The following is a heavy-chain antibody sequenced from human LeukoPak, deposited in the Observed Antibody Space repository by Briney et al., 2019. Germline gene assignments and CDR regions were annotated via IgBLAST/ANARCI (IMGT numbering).Heavy chain of an antibody. V-gene: IGHV3-7*01. Sequence: PGGSLRLSCAASGFTFSSYWMSWVRQAPGKGLEWVANIKQDGSEKYYVDSVKGRFTISRDNAKNSLYLQMNSLRTEDTAVYYCARDRPHFWSGYPDYWGQGTLVTVSS. CDR1: GFTFSSYW. CDR3: ARDRPHFWSGYPDY. J-gene: IGHJ4*02. D-gene: IGHD3-3*02. CDR2: IKQDGSEK.